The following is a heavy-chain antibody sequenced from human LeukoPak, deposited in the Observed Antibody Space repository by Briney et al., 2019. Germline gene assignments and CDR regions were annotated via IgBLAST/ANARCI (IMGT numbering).Heavy chain of an antibody. V-gene: IGHV3-48*01. CDR2: IDYSAKVI. CDR3: GRDLPTGYAIDS. CDR1: GFNIRGYA. J-gene: IGHJ4*02. Sequence: PGGSLRLSCAASGFNIRGYALDWVRPAPGKGLEWLAFIDYSAKVIYYADSVKGRFAISRDDAKNSLYLQMNSLRAEDTAVYYCGRDLPTGYAIDSWGQGALVTVSS. D-gene: IGHD3-9*01.